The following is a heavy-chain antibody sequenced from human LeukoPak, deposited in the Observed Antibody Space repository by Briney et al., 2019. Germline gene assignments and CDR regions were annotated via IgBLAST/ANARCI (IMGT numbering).Heavy chain of an antibody. J-gene: IGHJ6*02. CDR1: GGSISSFY. D-gene: IGHD2-15*01. CDR2: IFYSGST. CDR3: ARHTPVPLPSGFYFEMDV. V-gene: IGHV4-59*08. Sequence: SETLSLTCTVSGGSISSFYWSWIRQPPGKGLEWIGYIFYSGSTNYNPSLKSRVTMSVATSKDQFSLKLSSVTAADTAVYYCARHTPVPLPSGFYFEMDVWGQGTTVTVSS.